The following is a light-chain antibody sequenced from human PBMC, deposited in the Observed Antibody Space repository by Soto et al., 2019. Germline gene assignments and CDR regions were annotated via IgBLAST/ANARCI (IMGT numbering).Light chain of an antibody. CDR2: DTS. CDR1: QFLSSY. CDR3: HQRNK. Sequence: IRMTQSPSTLSVSTGERATLSCRASQFLSSYLARYQQKPGQPPRLLIYDTSNRATGIPARFSGSRSGTDFTLTISSLEPEDFGVYFCHQRNKFGQGTRLEVK. J-gene: IGKJ5*01. V-gene: IGKV3-11*01.